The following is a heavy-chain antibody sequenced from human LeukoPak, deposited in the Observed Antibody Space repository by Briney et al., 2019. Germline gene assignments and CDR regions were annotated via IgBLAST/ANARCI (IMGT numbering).Heavy chain of an antibody. Sequence: PSETLSLTCTVSGGSISSSTYYWGWIRQPPGKGLEWIGEINHSGSTNYNPSLKSRVTISVDTSKNQFSLKLSSVTAADTAVYYCARSPYSNYGYAFDIWGQGTMVTVSS. V-gene: IGHV4-39*07. CDR2: INHSGST. J-gene: IGHJ3*02. D-gene: IGHD4-11*01. CDR1: GGSISSSTYY. CDR3: ARSPYSNYGYAFDI.